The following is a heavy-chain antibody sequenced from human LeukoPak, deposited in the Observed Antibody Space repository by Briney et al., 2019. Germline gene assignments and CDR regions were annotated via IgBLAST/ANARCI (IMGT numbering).Heavy chain of an antibody. J-gene: IGHJ4*02. V-gene: IGHV3-30*04. CDR3: ARDRKYYFDY. CDR2: ISSDGRNK. CDR1: GFTFTSFS. Sequence: PGGSLRLSCSASGFTFTSFSLHWVRLAPGKGLEWVAFISSDGRNKFSADSVRARFTISRDNSNHMLYLQMNSLRTEDTAVYYCARDRKYYFDYWGQGTLVTVSS.